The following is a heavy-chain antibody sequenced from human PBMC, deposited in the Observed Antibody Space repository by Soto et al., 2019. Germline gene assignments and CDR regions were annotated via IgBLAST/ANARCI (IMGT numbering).Heavy chain of an antibody. Sequence: ASVKVSCKTSGYTFNTYDISWVRQAPGQGLEWMGWISAYNGNTNYTQKFQGRVTMTTDTSTNTVYMELTNLRSDDTAVYYCARGFRYNYGSNKLYGMDVWGRGTTVNVFS. CDR1: GYTFNTYD. D-gene: IGHD5-18*01. J-gene: IGHJ6*01. CDR3: ARGFRYNYGSNKLYGMDV. V-gene: IGHV1-18*04. CDR2: ISAYNGNT.